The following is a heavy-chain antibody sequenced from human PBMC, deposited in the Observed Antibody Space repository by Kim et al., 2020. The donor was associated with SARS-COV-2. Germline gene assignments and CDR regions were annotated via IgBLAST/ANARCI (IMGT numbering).Heavy chain of an antibody. V-gene: IGHV3-7*03. CDR3: AREGVRTPATFSMIVVVMVGFLDY. CDR1: GFTFSSYW. Sequence: GGSLRLSCAASGFTFSSYWMSWVRQAPGKGLEWVANIKQDGSEKYYVDSVKGRFTISRDNAKNSLYLQMNSLRAEDTAVYYCAREGVRTPATFSMIVVVMVGFLDYWGQGTLVTVSS. D-gene: IGHD3-22*01. J-gene: IGHJ4*02. CDR2: IKQDGSEK.